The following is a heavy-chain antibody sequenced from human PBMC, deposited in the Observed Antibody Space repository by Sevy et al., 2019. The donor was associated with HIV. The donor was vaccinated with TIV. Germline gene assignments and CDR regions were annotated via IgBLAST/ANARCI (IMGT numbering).Heavy chain of an antibody. CDR1: GFTFDDYA. CDR2: ISWNSGSI. Sequence: GGSLRLSCAASGFTFDDYAMHWVRQAPGKGLEWVSGISWNSGSIGYADSVKGRFTISRDNAKNSLYLQMNSLRAEDTALYYGAKGGYCSSTSCLNFGMDVWGQGTTVTVSS. V-gene: IGHV3-9*01. J-gene: IGHJ6*02. CDR3: AKGGYCSSTSCLNFGMDV. D-gene: IGHD2-2*01.